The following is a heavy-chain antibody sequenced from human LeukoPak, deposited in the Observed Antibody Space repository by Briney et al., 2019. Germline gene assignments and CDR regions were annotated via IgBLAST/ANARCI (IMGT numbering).Heavy chain of an antibody. CDR1: GGTFTSYG. CDR3: ARGGSYYFYNDMDV. CDR2: IIPIVGIL. D-gene: IGHD1-26*01. V-gene: IGHV1-69*04. J-gene: IGHJ6*02. Sequence: VASVKVSCKASGGTFTSYGINWVRQAPGLGLEWMGRIIPIVGILNYAQRFQGRVTITADNSTNIAYMELSSLRSEDTAVYYCARGGSYYFYNDMDVWGQGTTVTLSS.